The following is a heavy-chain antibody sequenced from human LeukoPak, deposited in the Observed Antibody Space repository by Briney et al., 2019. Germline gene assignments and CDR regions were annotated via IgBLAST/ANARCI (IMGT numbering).Heavy chain of an antibody. CDR2: IYHSRST. D-gene: IGHD3-22*01. CDR3: AKNSGSYHPYYIDH. J-gene: IGHJ4*02. V-gene: IGHV4-38-2*02. Sequence: SETLSLTCTVSGYSISSGYYWDWIRQPPGKGLEWIGNIYHSRSTYYNPSLKSRVTISVDTSKNQFSLKLNSVTAADTAVYYCAKNSGSYHPYYIDHWSQGTLVTVSS. CDR1: GYSISSGYY.